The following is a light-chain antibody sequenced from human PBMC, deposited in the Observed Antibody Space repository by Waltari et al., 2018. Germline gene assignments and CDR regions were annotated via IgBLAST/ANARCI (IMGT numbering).Light chain of an antibody. J-gene: IGLJ3*02. V-gene: IGLV5-45*01. Sequence: QAVLTQPTSLSASPGTSASLPCTLRIGLDVDSKHIKWYRVKSGSPPRFRLMFKSDSDNRRAAGVTTRFSGSKDVSANEATLVVSGLQSDDEADYYCMSWHSNIWVFGGGTKLTVL. CDR1: IGLDVDSKH. CDR3: MSWHSNIWV. CDR2: FKSDSDN.